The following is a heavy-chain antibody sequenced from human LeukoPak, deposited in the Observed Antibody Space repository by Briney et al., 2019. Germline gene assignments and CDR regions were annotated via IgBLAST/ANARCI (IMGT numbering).Heavy chain of an antibody. J-gene: IGHJ6*02. Sequence: GESLKISCKGSGYSFTSYWIGWVRQMPGKGLEWMGIIYPGDSDTRYSPSFQGQVTISADKSISTAYLQWSSLKASGTAMYYCARHPSGPQDYYYYGMDVWGQGTTVTVSS. CDR1: GYSFTSYW. V-gene: IGHV5-51*01. D-gene: IGHD3-3*01. CDR2: IYPGDSDT. CDR3: ARHPSGPQDYYYYGMDV.